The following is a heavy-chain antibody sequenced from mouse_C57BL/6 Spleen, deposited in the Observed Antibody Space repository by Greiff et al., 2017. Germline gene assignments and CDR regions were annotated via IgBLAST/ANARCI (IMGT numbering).Heavy chain of an antibody. J-gene: IGHJ2*01. D-gene: IGHD1-1*02. V-gene: IGHV1-15*01. CDR1: GYTFTDYE. CDR3: TREGGYFDY. CDR2: IDPETGGT. Sequence: QVQLQQSGAELVRPGASVTLSCKASGYTFTDYEMHWVKQTPVHGLEWIGAIDPETGGTAYNQKFKGKAILTADKSSSTAYMELRSLTSEDSAVXYCTREGGYFDYWGQGTTLTGFS.